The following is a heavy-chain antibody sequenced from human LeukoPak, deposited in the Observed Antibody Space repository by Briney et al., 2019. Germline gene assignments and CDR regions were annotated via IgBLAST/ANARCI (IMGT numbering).Heavy chain of an antibody. CDR2: ISGSGGGT. V-gene: IGHV3-23*01. CDR1: GFTFSSIA. Sequence: GGSLRLSCAASGFTFSSIAMSWVRQAPEKGLEWVSTISGSGGGTYYADSVKGRFTISRDDSKNTLYLQMNSLRADDTAVYYCAKDLGRYRNNFFDYWGQGNLVTVSS. CDR3: AKDLGRYRNNFFDY. D-gene: IGHD1-26*01. J-gene: IGHJ4*02.